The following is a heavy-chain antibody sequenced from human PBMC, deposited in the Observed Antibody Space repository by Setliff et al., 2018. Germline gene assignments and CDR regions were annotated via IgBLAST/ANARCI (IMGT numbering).Heavy chain of an antibody. CDR3: ARVDNFWSGPIDY. Sequence: PSETLSLTCAVYGGSFSGYYWSWIRQPPGKGLEWIGEINHSGSTNYNPSLKSRVTISVDTSKNQFSLKLSFVTAADTAVYYCARVDNFWSGPIDYWGQGTLVTVSS. D-gene: IGHD3-3*01. CDR2: INHSGST. V-gene: IGHV4-34*01. CDR1: GGSFSGYY. J-gene: IGHJ4*02.